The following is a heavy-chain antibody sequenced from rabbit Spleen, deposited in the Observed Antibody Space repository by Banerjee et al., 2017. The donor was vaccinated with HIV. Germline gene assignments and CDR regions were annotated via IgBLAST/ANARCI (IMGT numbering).Heavy chain of an antibody. CDR1: GFSFSSGYR. J-gene: IGHJ4*01. CDR3: ARDGAGGSYFAL. Sequence: QEQLVESGGDLVKLEGSLILTFTASGFSFSSGYRVSWVRQAPGKGLEWIACIYADSSSYTYYASWAKGRFTNSRENAQNTVFLQMTSLTAADTATYFCARDGAGGSYFALWGPGTLVTVS. D-gene: IGHD8-1*01. CDR2: IYADSSSYT. V-gene: IGHV1S45*01.